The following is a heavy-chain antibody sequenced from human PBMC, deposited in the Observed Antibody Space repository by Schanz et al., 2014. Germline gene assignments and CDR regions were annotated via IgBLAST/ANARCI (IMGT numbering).Heavy chain of an antibody. CDR3: AREAKWGQWYFDL. CDR2: IHYDGTYK. Sequence: VQLVESGGGLIQPGGSLRLSCAASGFIFRTYGTHWVRQAPGKGLEWVAFIHYDGTYKYYADSVKGRFTISRDNSENTVYLEFHSLRSEDTALYYCAREAKWGQWYFDLWGRGSLVTVSS. V-gene: IGHV3-30*02. J-gene: IGHJ2*01. CDR1: GFIFRTYG. D-gene: IGHD1-26*01.